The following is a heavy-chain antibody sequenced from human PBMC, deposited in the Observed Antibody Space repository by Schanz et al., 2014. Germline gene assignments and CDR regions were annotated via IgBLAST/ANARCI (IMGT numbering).Heavy chain of an antibody. D-gene: IGHD4-17*01. V-gene: IGHV3-11*04. CDR1: GFTFSDYY. Sequence: QVQLVESGGGLVKPGGSLRLSCAASGFTFSDYYMSWIRQAPGKGLEWVSYISNSGTTIYYADSVKGRFTISRDNAKNSLFLQMNSLSAEDTAVYYCARDAVTSVLTPGFYYWGQGTLVTVSS. CDR2: ISNSGTTI. CDR3: ARDAVTSVLTPGFYY. J-gene: IGHJ4*02.